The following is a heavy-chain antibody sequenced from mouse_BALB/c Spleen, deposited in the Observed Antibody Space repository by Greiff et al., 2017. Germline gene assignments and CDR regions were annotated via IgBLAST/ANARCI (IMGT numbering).Heavy chain of an antibody. CDR3: ANTGNYAMDY. Sequence: DVKLVESGPGLVKPSQSLSLTCSVTGYSITSGYYWNWIRQFPGNKLEWMGYISYDGSNNYNPSLKNRISITRDTSKNQFFLKLNSVTTEDTATYYCANTGNYAMDYWGQGTSVTVSS. CDR1: GYSITSGYY. J-gene: IGHJ4*01. V-gene: IGHV3-6*02. D-gene: IGHD4-1*01. CDR2: ISYDGSN.